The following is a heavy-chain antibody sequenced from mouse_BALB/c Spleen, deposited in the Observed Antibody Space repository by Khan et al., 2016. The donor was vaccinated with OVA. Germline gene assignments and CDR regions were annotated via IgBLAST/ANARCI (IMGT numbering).Heavy chain of an antibody. V-gene: IGHV14-1*02. J-gene: IGHJ2*01. CDR1: GFNIKDYY. Sequence: VQLKQSGTVLVRPGALVRLSCTASGFNIKDYYIHWVKQRPDQGLEWIGWIDPDNGNTMYDQNFQGKANITADTSSNTAYLQLSSLTSEDTAVYYWPRSFLLYFDYWGQGTTLTVSS. CDR2: IDPDNGNT. CDR3: PRSFLLYFDY.